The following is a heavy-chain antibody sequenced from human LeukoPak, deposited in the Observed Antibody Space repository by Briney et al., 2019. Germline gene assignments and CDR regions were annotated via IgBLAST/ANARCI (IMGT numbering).Heavy chain of an antibody. CDR1: GFTFSDSA. Sequence: GGSLKLSCAASGFTFSDSAMHWVRQASGKGLEWVGHIRSKANSYATAYAASVKGRFTISRDDSKNTAYLQMNSLRAEDTAVYYCAREMGRSYYYYGMDVWGQGTTVTVSS. J-gene: IGHJ6*02. CDR2: IRSKANSYAT. CDR3: AREMGRSYYYYGMDV. D-gene: IGHD5-24*01. V-gene: IGHV3-73*01.